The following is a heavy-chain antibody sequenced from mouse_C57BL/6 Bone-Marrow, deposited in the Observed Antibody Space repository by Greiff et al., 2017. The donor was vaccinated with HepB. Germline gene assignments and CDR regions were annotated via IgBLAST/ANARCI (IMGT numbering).Heavy chain of an antibody. CDR3: ARWRVYDYLYWYFDV. V-gene: IGHV1-69*01. D-gene: IGHD2-4*01. Sequence: QVQLQQPGAELVMPGASVKLSCKASGYTFTSYWMHWVKQRPGQGLEWIGEIDPSDSYTNYNQKFKGKSTLTVDKSSSTAYMQLSSLTSEDSAVYYCARWRVYDYLYWYFDVWGTGTTVTVSS. CDR2: IDPSDSYT. CDR1: GYTFTSYW. J-gene: IGHJ1*03.